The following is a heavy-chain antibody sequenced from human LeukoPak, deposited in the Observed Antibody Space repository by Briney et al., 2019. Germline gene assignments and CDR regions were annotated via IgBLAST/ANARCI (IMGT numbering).Heavy chain of an antibody. J-gene: IGHJ4*02. Sequence: PGGSLRLSCAASGFTFSSYAMSWVRQAPGKGLEWVSAISGSGGSTYYADSVKGRFTISRDNSKNTLYPQMNSLRAEDTAVYYCAKAPAGYYYDSSGYYSRSYYFDYWGQGTLVTVSS. CDR2: ISGSGGST. CDR1: GFTFSSYA. CDR3: AKAPAGYYYDSSGYYSRSYYFDY. D-gene: IGHD3-22*01. V-gene: IGHV3-23*01.